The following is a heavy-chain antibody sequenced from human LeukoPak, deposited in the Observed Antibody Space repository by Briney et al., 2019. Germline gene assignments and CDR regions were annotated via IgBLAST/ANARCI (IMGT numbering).Heavy chain of an antibody. D-gene: IGHD5-18*01. CDR2: FIPIFGTA. V-gene: IGHV1-69*13. CDR1: GGTFGSYV. J-gene: IGHJ2*01. Sequence: ASVKVSCKASGGTFGSYVIRWVRQAPGKGLEWMGGFIPIFGTAHYAQKFQGRLTITADESTSTVYMEMSSLRSEDTAMYYCAKEGDTALVTGYFDLWGRGTLVTVSA. CDR3: AKEGDTALVTGYFDL.